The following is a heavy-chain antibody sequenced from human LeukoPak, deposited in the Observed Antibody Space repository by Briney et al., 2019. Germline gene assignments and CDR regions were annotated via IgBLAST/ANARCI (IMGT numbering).Heavy chain of an antibody. V-gene: IGHV1-69*04. Sequence: GASVKVSCKASGGTFSSYAISWVRQAPGQGLEWMGRIIPILGIANYAQKFQGRVTITADKSTSTAYMELSSLRSEDTAVYYCAREFLGRDGYKLYWFDPWGQGTLVTVSS. D-gene: IGHD5-24*01. CDR3: AREFLGRDGYKLYWFDP. CDR2: IIPILGIA. J-gene: IGHJ5*02. CDR1: GGTFSSYA.